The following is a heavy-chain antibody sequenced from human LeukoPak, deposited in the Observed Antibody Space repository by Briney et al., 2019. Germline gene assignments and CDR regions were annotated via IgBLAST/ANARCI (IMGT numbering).Heavy chain of an antibody. CDR3: ARDAATAGTTDY. D-gene: IGHD1-14*01. CDR2: VYYSGST. J-gene: IGHJ4*02. Sequence: SETLSLTCTVSSGSVSTSSYYWGWIRQPPGKGLEWIGSVYYSGSTYYNPSLKSRVTISVDTSKNQFSLKLSSVTAADTAVYYCARDAATAGTTDYWGQGTLVTVSS. CDR1: SGSVSTSSYY. V-gene: IGHV4-39*07.